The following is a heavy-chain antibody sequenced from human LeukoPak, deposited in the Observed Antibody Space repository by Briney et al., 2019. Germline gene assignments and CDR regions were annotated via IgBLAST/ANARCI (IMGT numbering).Heavy chain of an antibody. V-gene: IGHV3-33*01. Sequence: GGSMRLSCAASGFTFTNYGMHWVRQAPGRGLEWVAVIWYDGSKKYYADSVKGRFTTSRDNSKNTLYLQMNSLRAEDTAVYYCARDYYDSSDMDVRGQGTTVAVSS. CDR2: IWYDGSKK. J-gene: IGHJ6*02. CDR3: ARDYYDSSDMDV. D-gene: IGHD3-22*01. CDR1: GFTFTNYG.